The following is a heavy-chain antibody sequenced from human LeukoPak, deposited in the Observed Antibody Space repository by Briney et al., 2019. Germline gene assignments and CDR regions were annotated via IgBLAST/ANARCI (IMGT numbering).Heavy chain of an antibody. CDR1: GFTVSSNY. V-gene: IGHV3-53*01. Sequence: PGGSLRLSCAASGFTVSSNYMSWVRQAPGKGLEWVSVIYSGGSTYYADSVKGRFTISRDNSKNTLYLQMNSLRAEDTAVYYCARAPASGSYAYYFDYWGQGTLVTVSS. CDR3: ARAPASGSYAYYFDY. J-gene: IGHJ4*02. CDR2: IYSGGST. D-gene: IGHD3-10*01.